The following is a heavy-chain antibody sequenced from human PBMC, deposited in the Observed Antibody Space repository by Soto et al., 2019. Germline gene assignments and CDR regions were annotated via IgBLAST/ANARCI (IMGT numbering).Heavy chain of an antibody. Sequence: SAETLTLTCAVYGGSFSGYYWSWIRQPPGKGLEWVGEINHSGSTNYNPSLKSRGTISVDTSKNQFSLKLRSVTAAGTAVYYCESHIGGSYYYYYYGMDVWGQGTTVTVSS. CDR2: INHSGST. J-gene: IGHJ6*02. V-gene: IGHV4-34*01. D-gene: IGHD1-26*01. CDR1: GGSFSGYY. CDR3: ESHIGGSYYYYYYGMDV.